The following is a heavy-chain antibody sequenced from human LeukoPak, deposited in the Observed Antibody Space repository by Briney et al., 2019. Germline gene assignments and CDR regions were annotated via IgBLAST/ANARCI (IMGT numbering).Heavy chain of an antibody. CDR2: IRYDGSNK. CDR1: GFTFSSYG. Sequence: GGSLRLSCAASGFTFSSYGMHWVRQAPGKGLEWVAFIRYDGSNKYYADSVKGRFTISRDNSKNTLYLQMNSLRAEDTAVYYCAKVRSPGRRQLAVLPDYWGQGTLVTVSS. CDR3: AKVRSPGRRQLAVLPDY. D-gene: IGHD2/OR15-2a*01. J-gene: IGHJ4*02. V-gene: IGHV3-30*02.